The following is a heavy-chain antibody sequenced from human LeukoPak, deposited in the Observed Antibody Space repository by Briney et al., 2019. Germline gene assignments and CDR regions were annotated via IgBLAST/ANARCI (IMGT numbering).Heavy chain of an antibody. Sequence: GGSLRLSCAASGFAFSGYWMSWVRQAPGKGLVWVSRIDEYGTTINYADSVKGRFTISRNNAGDTLFLQMNSLRAEDTGVYYCATDLSGRQDYWGQGTLVTVSS. CDR3: ATDLSGRQDY. CDR1: GFAFSGYW. CDR2: IDEYGTTI. J-gene: IGHJ4*02. V-gene: IGHV3-74*01. D-gene: IGHD5-12*01.